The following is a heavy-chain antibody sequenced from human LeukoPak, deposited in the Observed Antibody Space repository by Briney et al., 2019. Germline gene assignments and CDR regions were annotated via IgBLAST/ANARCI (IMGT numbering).Heavy chain of an antibody. D-gene: IGHD1-14*01. CDR2: INADGTTT. CDR1: GFTFGNSW. J-gene: IGHJ3*01. V-gene: IGHV3-74*01. CDR3: VVVVEPPGSHGFDV. Sequence: QPGGSLRLSCAASGFTFGNSWVHWVRQAPGKGLVWVSLINADGTTTTYADSVKGRFTISRDNARNTVSLQMNSLTIEDTAVYYCVVVVEPPGSHGFDVWGQGTMIDVSS.